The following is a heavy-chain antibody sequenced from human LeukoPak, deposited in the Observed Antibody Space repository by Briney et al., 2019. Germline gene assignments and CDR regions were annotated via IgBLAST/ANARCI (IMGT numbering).Heavy chain of an antibody. J-gene: IGHJ4*02. V-gene: IGHV3-23*01. CDR1: GFTFSSYA. D-gene: IGHD6-19*01. Sequence: GGSLRLSCAASGFTFSSYAMSWVRQTPGKGLEWVSGISDSGGSTYYADSVRGRFTISRDNSKNTLYLQMNSLRAEDTAIYYCAKMPVSYSSGWSTFDYWGQGTLVTVSS. CDR3: AKMPVSYSSGWSTFDY. CDR2: ISDSGGST.